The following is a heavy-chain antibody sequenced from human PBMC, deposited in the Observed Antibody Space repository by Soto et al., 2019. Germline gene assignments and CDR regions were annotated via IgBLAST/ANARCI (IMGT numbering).Heavy chain of an antibody. CDR3: ARDNVVYDSSGYYFHLRY. D-gene: IGHD3-22*01. V-gene: IGHV3-30-3*01. CDR2: ISYDGSNK. Sequence: VGSLRLSCAASGFTFSSYAMHWVRQAPGKGLEWVAVISYDGSNKYYADSVKGRFTISRDNSKNTLYLQMNSLRAEDTAVYYCARDNVVYDSSGYYFHLRYWGQGTLVTVSS. J-gene: IGHJ4*02. CDR1: GFTFSSYA.